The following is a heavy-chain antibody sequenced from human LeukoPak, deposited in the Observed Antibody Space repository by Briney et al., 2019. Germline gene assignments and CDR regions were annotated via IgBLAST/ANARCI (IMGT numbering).Heavy chain of an antibody. J-gene: IGHJ4*02. D-gene: IGHD3-22*01. CDR3: ARVGDSSGYYYSLDY. Sequence: GGSLRLSCAASGFTFSSYSMNWVRQAPGKGLEWVSSISSSSSYIYYADSVKGRFTISRDNAKNSLYLQMSSLRAEDTAVYYCARVGDSSGYYYSLDYWGQGTLVTVSS. CDR2: ISSSSSYI. V-gene: IGHV3-21*01. CDR1: GFTFSSYS.